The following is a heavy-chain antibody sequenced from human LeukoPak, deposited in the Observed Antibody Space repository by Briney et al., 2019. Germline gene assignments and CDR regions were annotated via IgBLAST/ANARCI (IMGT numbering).Heavy chain of an antibody. CDR3: ARDSIPTYYDFWSGYLGLDY. CDR2: IYSGGST. J-gene: IGHJ4*02. CDR1: GFTVSSNY. D-gene: IGHD3-3*01. V-gene: IGHV3-66*01. Sequence: GGSLRLSCAASGFTVSSNYMSWVRQAPGKGLEWVSVIYSGGSTYYADSVKGRFTISRDNAKNSLYLQMNSLRAEDTAVYYCARDSIPTYYDFWSGYLGLDYWGQGTLVTVSS.